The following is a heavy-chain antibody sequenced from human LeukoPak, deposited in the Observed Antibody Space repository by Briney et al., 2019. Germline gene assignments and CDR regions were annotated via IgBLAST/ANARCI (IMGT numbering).Heavy chain of an antibody. V-gene: IGHV3-30*03. CDR1: GFTFSSYG. D-gene: IGHD3-10*01. Sequence: GGSLRLSCAASGFTFSSYGMHWVRQAPGKGLEWVAVISYDGSNKYYADSVKGRFTISRDNSKNTLYLQMNSLRAEDTAVYYCARGEVLLWENAFDIWGQGTMVTVSS. CDR2: ISYDGSNK. CDR3: ARGEVLLWENAFDI. J-gene: IGHJ3*02.